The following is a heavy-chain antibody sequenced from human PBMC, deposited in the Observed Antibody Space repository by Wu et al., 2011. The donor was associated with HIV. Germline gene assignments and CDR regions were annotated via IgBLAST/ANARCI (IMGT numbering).Heavy chain of an antibody. V-gene: IGHV1-2*02. J-gene: IGHJ5*02. CDR2: INPNSGGT. Sequence: QVQLVQSGAEVKKPGASVKVSCKASGYTFTGHYMYWVRQAPGQGLEWMGWINPNSGGTDYAQKFQGRVTMTRDTSISTAYMDLSRLRSDDTAVYYCARGPAVWGREGGENWFDPWGQGTLVTVS. CDR3: ARGPAVWGREGGENWFDP. CDR1: GYTFTGHY. D-gene: IGHD1-14*01.